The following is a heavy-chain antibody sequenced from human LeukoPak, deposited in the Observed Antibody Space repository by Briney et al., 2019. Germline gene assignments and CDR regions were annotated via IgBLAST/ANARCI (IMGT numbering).Heavy chain of an antibody. Sequence: SETLSLTCTVSGGSISSYYWSWIRQPAGKGLEWIGRIYTSESPTYNPSLKSRLTISVDTSKKQFSLQLHSVTAADTALYFCARFDLFPYYSFDIWGQGTMVTVSS. D-gene: IGHD3-10*01. J-gene: IGHJ3*02. CDR3: ARFDLFPYYSFDI. CDR1: GGSISSYY. CDR2: IYTSESP. V-gene: IGHV4-4*07.